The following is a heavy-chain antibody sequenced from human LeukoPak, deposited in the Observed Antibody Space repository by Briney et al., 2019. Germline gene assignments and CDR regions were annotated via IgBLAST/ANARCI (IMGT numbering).Heavy chain of an antibody. Sequence: ASVKVSCKTSGYTFTNYGISWVRQAPGQGLEWMGWISAYNGNTKYAQKLQGRVTMTTDTSTSTAYMELRSLRSDDTAVYYCARYCSGGSYQLAWAENTNHDAFDIWGQGTMVTVSS. CDR1: GYTFTNYG. CDR2: ISAYNGNT. V-gene: IGHV1-18*01. J-gene: IGHJ3*02. CDR3: ARYCSGGSYQLAWAENTNHDAFDI. D-gene: IGHD2-15*01.